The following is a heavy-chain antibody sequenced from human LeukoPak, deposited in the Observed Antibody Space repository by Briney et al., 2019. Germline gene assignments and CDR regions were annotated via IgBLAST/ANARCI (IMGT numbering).Heavy chain of an antibody. CDR3: ARGAAVSIGNCSSSNCQADD. CDR1: GFALSTHT. Sequence: GGSLRLFCAASGFALSTHTLNCVRHPPGKGLEWVSSLSHSSDYRYYADSVKGRFTISRDNAKNSLYLQMINLRAEDTAVYYCARGAAVSIGNCSSSNCQADDWGQGTLVTVSS. CDR2: LSHSSDYR. V-gene: IGHV3-21*01. D-gene: IGHD2-2*01. J-gene: IGHJ4*02.